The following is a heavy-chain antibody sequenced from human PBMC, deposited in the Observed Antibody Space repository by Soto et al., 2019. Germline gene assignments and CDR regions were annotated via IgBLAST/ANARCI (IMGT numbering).Heavy chain of an antibody. CDR3: ARDRYYGSGRYNHFDF. CDR2: FDPEDGET. D-gene: IGHD3-10*01. J-gene: IGHJ4*01. V-gene: IGHV1-24*01. CDR1: GYTLTELS. Sequence: ASVKVSCKVSGYTLTELSMQWVRQAPGKGLEWMGGFDPEDGETIYAQKFQGRVTITRDTSASTAYMELSSLRSEDTAVYYCARDRYYGSGRYNHFDFWG.